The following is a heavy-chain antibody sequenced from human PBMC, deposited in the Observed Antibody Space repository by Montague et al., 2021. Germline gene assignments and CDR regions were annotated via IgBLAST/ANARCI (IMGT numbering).Heavy chain of an antibody. Sequence: SLRLSCAASGFTFSSYTINWVRQAPGKGLEWVSSISSSSLYIDYADSAKGRFTISRDNAKNSLYLQMNSLRAEDTAVYYCASLPYSSAWPYYFDHWGQGTLVTVSS. CDR3: ASLPYSSAWPYYFDH. CDR1: GFTFSSYT. D-gene: IGHD6-19*01. CDR2: ISSSSLYI. V-gene: IGHV3-21*01. J-gene: IGHJ4*02.